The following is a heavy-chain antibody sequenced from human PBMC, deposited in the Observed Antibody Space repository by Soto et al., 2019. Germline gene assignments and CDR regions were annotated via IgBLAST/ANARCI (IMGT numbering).Heavy chain of an antibody. V-gene: IGHV3-30-3*01. J-gene: IGHJ6*02. CDR1: GFTFSSYA. CDR3: ATDYYDSSGGHYYYYYGMDV. CDR2: ISYDGTNK. D-gene: IGHD3-22*01. Sequence: GGSLRLSCAASGFTFSSYAMHWVRQAPGKGLEWVAVISYDGTNKYYADSAKGRFTISRDNSKNTLYMELNSLRAEDTAVYYCATDYYDSSGGHYYYYYGMDVWGQGTTVTVSS.